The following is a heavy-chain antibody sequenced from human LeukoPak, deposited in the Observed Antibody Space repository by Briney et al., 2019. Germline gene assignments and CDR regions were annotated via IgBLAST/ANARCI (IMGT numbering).Heavy chain of an antibody. CDR2: INPNSGGT. CDR1: GYTFTGYY. CDR3: ARGPSAWGVVFIKID. D-gene: IGHD2-8*02. J-gene: IGHJ4*02. Sequence: ASVKVSCKASGYTFTGYYMHWVRQPPGQGLEWMGWINPNSGGTNYAQKFQGRVTMTRDTSISTAYMELSRLRSDDTAVYYCARGPSAWGVVFIKIDWGQGTLVTVSS. V-gene: IGHV1-2*02.